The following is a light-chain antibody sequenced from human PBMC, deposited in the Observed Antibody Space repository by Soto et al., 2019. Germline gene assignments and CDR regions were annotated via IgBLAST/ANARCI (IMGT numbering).Light chain of an antibody. CDR1: QSVGSSF. Sequence: EIVLTQSPATLSLSPGERATLSCRTSQSVGSSFLAWYQQKPGQAPRLLIYSGSRMATGIPDRFSGSGSGTDFTLTISGLEPEDFAVYHCQQYGRSPSCIFGPGTKVDIK. CDR2: SGS. J-gene: IGKJ3*01. V-gene: IGKV3-20*01. CDR3: QQYGRSPSCI.